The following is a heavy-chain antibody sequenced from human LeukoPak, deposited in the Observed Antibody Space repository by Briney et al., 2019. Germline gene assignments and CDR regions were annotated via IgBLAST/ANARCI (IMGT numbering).Heavy chain of an antibody. J-gene: IGHJ5*02. V-gene: IGHV1-18*01. CDR1: GYTYTTDS. CDR2: IDTYSGKT. D-gene: IGHD6-13*01. CDR3: ARDRGIAEADSFYP. Sequence: ASVKVSFKASGYTYTTDSISWVRQAPGQGLEWMGWIDTYSGKTNYAQKFQGRVTMTSDTSTSTAYMELRSLRSDDTAVYYCARDRGIAEADSFYPWGQGTLVTVSS.